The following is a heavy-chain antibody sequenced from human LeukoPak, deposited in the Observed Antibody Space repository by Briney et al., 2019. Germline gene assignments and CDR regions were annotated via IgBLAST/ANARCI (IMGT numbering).Heavy chain of an antibody. Sequence: PSETLSLTCTVSGGSVSSRSYYWSWIRQPPGKGLEWIGYIYYSGSTNYNPSLKSRVTISVDTSKNQFSLKLSSVTAADTAVYYCARGGETTGTTMNYWGQGTLVTVSS. CDR1: GGSVSSRSYY. J-gene: IGHJ4*02. CDR3: ARGGETTGTTMNY. V-gene: IGHV4-61*01. D-gene: IGHD1-1*01. CDR2: IYYSGST.